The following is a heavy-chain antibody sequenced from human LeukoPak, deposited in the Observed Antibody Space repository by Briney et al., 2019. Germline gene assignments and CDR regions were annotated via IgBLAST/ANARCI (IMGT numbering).Heavy chain of an antibody. CDR3: ARDVSGDGYNKFDY. CDR2: ISTGSRHK. V-gene: IGHV3-21*01. D-gene: IGHD5-24*01. Sequence: GGSLRLPCAASGFTFSNYIMNWVRQAPGTGLELVSSISTGSRHKYYAASVKGRFTISRDDAKNSVYLQMNSLRVEDTAVYYCARDVSGDGYNKFDYWGQGTLVTVSP. J-gene: IGHJ4*02. CDR1: GFTFSNYI.